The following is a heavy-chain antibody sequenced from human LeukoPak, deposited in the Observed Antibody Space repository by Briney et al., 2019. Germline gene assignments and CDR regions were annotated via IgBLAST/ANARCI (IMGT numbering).Heavy chain of an antibody. V-gene: IGHV3-33*06. CDR1: GFTFSSYG. D-gene: IGHD3-10*01. CDR3: AKDMYYYGSGSYEKFDP. Sequence: PGRSPRLSCAASGFTFSSYGMHWVRQAPGKGLEWVAVIWYDGSNKYYADSVKGRFTISRDNSKNTLYLQMNSLRAEDTAVYYCAKDMYYYGSGSYEKFDPWGQGTLVTVSS. J-gene: IGHJ5*02. CDR2: IWYDGSNK.